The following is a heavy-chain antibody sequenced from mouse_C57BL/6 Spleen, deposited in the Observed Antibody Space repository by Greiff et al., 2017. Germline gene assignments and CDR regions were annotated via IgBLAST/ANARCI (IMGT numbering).Heavy chain of an antibody. CDR1: GYTFTNYW. V-gene: IGHV1-63*01. CDR2: IYPGGGYT. CDR3: ARSGDYSWFAY. Sequence: QVQLQQSGAELVRPGTSVKMSCKASGYTFTNYWIGWAKQRPGHGLEWIGDIYPGGGYTNYNEKFKGKATLTADKSSSTADMQFSSLTSEDSAIYYCARSGDYSWFAYWGQGTLVTVSA. J-gene: IGHJ3*01. D-gene: IGHD1-1*01.